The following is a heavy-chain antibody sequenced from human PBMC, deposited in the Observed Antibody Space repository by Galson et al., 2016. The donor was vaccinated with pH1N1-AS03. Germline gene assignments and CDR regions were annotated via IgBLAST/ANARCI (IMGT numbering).Heavy chain of an antibody. CDR1: GVSPRAYY. D-gene: IGHD3-16*02. CDR2: INYNGST. V-gene: IGHV4-34*01. J-gene: IGHJ4*02. CDR3: GSYRGVPFFDS. Sequence: LSLTGAVYGVSPRAYYWSWVRQPPGKALEWIGEINYNGSTNYNPSLKSRVTISFDTSRSQFSLKLSSVTAADTAVYYCGSYRGVPFFDSWGQGILVPVSS.